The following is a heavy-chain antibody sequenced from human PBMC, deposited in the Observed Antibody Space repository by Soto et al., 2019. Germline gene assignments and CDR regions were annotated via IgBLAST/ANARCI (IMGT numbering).Heavy chain of an antibody. J-gene: IGHJ4*02. D-gene: IGHD3-10*01. CDR3: VKGPGLGLLPRFDY. Sequence: VQLLESGGGLVQPGGSLRLSCAVSGFTFTNYAMSWVRQAPGKGLEWVSAISASGGTKYYADSVKGRFTISRDNSKNTVFLHINSLRAEDTAIYYCVKGPGLGLLPRFDYWGPGTLVT. V-gene: IGHV3-23*01. CDR2: ISASGGTK. CDR1: GFTFTNYA.